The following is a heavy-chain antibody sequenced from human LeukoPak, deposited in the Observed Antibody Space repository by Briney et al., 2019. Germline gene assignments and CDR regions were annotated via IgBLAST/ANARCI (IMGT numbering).Heavy chain of an antibody. V-gene: IGHV1-69*13. CDR2: IIPIFGTA. CDR3: ARARGSYWYFDY. J-gene: IGHJ4*02. D-gene: IGHD1-26*01. CDR1: GGTSSSYA. Sequence: GASVKVSCKASGGTSSSYAISWVRQAPGQGLEWMGGIIPIFGTANYAQKFQGRVTITADESTSTAYMELSSLRSEDTAVYYCARARGSYWYFDYWGQGTLVTVSS.